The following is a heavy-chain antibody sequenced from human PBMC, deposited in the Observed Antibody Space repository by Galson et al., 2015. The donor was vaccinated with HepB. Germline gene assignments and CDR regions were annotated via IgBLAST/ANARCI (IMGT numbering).Heavy chain of an antibody. J-gene: IGHJ4*02. V-gene: IGHV1-69*13. CDR1: GGTFSSYA. CDR3: ARGEVGATNSFDY. D-gene: IGHD1-26*01. CDR2: IIPIFGTA. Sequence: SVKVSCKASGGTFSSYAISWVRQAPGQGLEWMGGIIPIFGTANYAQKFQGRVTITADESTSTAYMELSSLRSEDTAVYYCARGEVGATNSFDYWGQGTLVTVSS.